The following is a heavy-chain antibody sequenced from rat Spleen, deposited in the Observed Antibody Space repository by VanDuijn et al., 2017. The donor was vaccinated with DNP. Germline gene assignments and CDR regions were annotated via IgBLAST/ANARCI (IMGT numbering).Heavy chain of an antibody. CDR3: TRESWGYVMDA. CDR1: GFSLTDYS. CDR2: IQSGGST. D-gene: IGHD5-1*01. V-gene: IGHV2-19*01. Sequence: QVQLKESGPGLMQPSQTLSLTCTVSGFSLTDYSVHWVRQPPGKGLEWMGRIQSGGSTDYNSALKSRLSISRDTSRSQVFLKMNSLQTDDTAIYYCTRESWGYVMDAWGQGASVTVSS. J-gene: IGHJ4*01.